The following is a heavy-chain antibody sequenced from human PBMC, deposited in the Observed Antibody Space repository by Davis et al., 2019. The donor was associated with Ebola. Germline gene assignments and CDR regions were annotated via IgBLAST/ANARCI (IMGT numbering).Heavy chain of an antibody. CDR1: GGSVSSGSYY. CDR2: IYYSGST. V-gene: IGHV4-61*01. J-gene: IGHJ5*02. Sequence: PSETLSLTCTVSGGSVSSGSYYWSWIRQPPGKGLEWIGYIYYSGSTNYNPSLKSRVTISVDTSKNQFSLKLSSVTAADTAVYYCASKAGTTGWFDPWGQGTLVTVSS. CDR3: ASKAGTTGWFDP. D-gene: IGHD1-1*01.